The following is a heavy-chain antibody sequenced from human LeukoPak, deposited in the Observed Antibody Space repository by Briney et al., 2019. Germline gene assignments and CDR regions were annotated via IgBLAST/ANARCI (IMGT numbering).Heavy chain of an antibody. D-gene: IGHD2-2*01. Sequence: GGSLRLSCTASGFTFGDYAMNWVREAPGKGLEWVGFIRSKAYGGTTEYAASVRGRFTISRDDYKSIAYLQMNSLKTEDTAVYYCTRVGLPAAMPLDYWGQGTLVTVSS. J-gene: IGHJ4*02. CDR3: TRVGLPAAMPLDY. CDR1: GFTFGDYA. V-gene: IGHV3-49*04. CDR2: IRSKAYGGTT.